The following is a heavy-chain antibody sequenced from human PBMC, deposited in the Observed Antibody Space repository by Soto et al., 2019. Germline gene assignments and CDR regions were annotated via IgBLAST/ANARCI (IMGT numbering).Heavy chain of an antibody. CDR3: ARDPNVDTDTVHYYYYYGMDV. Sequence: HPGGSLRLSCAASGFTFSSYSMNWVRQAPGKGLEWVSSISSSSSTIYYADSVKGRFTISRDNAKNSLYLQMNSLRDEDTAVYYCARDPNVDTDTVHYYYYYGMDVWGQGTTVTVSS. CDR2: ISSSSSTI. J-gene: IGHJ6*02. CDR1: GFTFSSYS. V-gene: IGHV3-48*02. D-gene: IGHD5-18*01.